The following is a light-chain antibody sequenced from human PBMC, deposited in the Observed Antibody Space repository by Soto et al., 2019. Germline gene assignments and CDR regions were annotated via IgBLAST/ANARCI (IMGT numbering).Light chain of an antibody. CDR1: SSDVGAYNY. V-gene: IGLV2-14*01. CDR2: GVS. CDR3: SSFTCRSTFNYV. Sequence: QSALTQPASVSGSPGQSITISCTGTSSDVGAYNYASWYHQYPGTAPKVMIYGVSSRRAGVTHRFSGSKSGNTASLTISGLQTENEADYYCSSFTCRSTFNYVFGTGTKVTVL. J-gene: IGLJ1*01.